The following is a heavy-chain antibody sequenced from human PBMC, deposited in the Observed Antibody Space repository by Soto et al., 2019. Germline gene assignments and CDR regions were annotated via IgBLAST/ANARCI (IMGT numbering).Heavy chain of an antibody. CDR1: GGSISTSSYY. J-gene: IGHJ4*02. CDR3: ARQIYDSSGYYYAY. D-gene: IGHD3-22*01. Sequence: QMRLQESGPGLVKPSETLSLTCTVSGGSISTSSYYWGGIRQPPGQGLEWLGTIFSLGNTYYNPSLKSRVTISVDKSKSQLFLKLSSVTAPDTAVYYCARQIYDSSGYYYAYWGQGTLVTVSS. V-gene: IGHV4-39*01. CDR2: IFSLGNT.